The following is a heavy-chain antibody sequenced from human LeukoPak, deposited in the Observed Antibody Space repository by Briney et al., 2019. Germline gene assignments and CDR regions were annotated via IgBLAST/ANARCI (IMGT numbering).Heavy chain of an antibody. CDR2: FDPEDGET. V-gene: IGHV1-24*01. CDR3: ATEGSITGTFRLFDY. J-gene: IGHJ4*02. D-gene: IGHD1-7*01. CDR1: GYTLTELS. Sequence: ASVKVSCRVSGYTLTELSMHWVRQAPGKGLEWMGGFDPEDGETIYAQKFQGRVTMTEDTSTDTAYMELSSLRSEDTAVYYCATEGSITGTFRLFDYWGQGTLVTVSS.